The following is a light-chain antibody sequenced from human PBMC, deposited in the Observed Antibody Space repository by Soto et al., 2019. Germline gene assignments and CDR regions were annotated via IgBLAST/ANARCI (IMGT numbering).Light chain of an antibody. V-gene: IGKV2D-30*01. CDR3: MQGTHWPLWT. J-gene: IGKJ1*01. Sequence: DVVMTQSPLSLPVTLGQPASISCRSSQSLVYSDGNTYLNWFQQRPGQSPRRLIYKVSNWASVVQDRFSGSGSDTDFTLKISRVEAEDVGVYYCMQGTHWPLWTFGQGTKVEIK. CDR2: KVS. CDR1: QSLVYSDGNTY.